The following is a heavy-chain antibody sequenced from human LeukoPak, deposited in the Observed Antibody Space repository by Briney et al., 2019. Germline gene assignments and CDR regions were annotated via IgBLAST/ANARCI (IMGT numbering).Heavy chain of an antibody. J-gene: IGHJ4*02. CDR2: ISSGSSTI. CDR3: AKAQTGSYKSPVDC. V-gene: IGHV3-48*01. CDR1: GFTFSGYS. D-gene: IGHD1-26*01. Sequence: GGSLRLSCAASGFTFSGYSMNWVRQAPGKGLEWVSYISSGSSTIYYADSVKGRFTISRDNAKNSLYLQMNSLRAEDTAVFYCAKAQTGSYKSPVDCWGQGTLVTVSS.